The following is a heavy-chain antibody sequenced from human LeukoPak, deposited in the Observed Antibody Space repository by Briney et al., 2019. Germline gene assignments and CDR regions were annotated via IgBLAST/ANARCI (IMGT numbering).Heavy chain of an antibody. CDR2: INHSGST. D-gene: IGHD6-13*01. Sequence: PSETLSLTCAVYGGSFSGYYWSWIRQPPGKGLEWIGEINHSGSTNYTPSLKSRDTISVDTSKNQFSLKLSSVTAADTAVYYCAGPKVEQQFDAFDLWGQGTMVTVSS. CDR3: AGPKVEQQFDAFDL. CDR1: GGSFSGYY. V-gene: IGHV4-34*01. J-gene: IGHJ3*01.